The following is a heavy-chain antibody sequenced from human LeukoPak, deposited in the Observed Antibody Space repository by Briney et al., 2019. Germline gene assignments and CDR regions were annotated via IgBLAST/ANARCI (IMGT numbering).Heavy chain of an antibody. D-gene: IGHD2-21*01. V-gene: IGHV3-23*01. CDR3: AKSPTAVVPQTQYFDY. CDR2: ISGSSGRT. J-gene: IGHJ4*01. Sequence: GGSLRLSCAASGFTFSSYAMSWVRQAPGKGLEWVSAISGSSGRTYYADSVKGRFTISRDTSKNTLYLQMNSLRAEDTAVYYCAKSPTAVVPQTQYFDYWGQGTLVTVSS. CDR1: GFTFSSYA.